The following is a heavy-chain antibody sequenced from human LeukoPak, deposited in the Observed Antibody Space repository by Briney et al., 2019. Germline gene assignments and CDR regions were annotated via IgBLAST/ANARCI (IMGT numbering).Heavy chain of an antibody. J-gene: IGHJ4*02. CDR2: ISAYNGNT. V-gene: IGHV1-18*01. CDR1: GYTFSSYD. D-gene: IGHD2-2*01. CDR3: ARDQSGCSSTSCYYVDY. Sequence: ASVKVSCKASGYTFSSYDISWVRQAPGQGLEWMGWISAYNGNTNYAQKLQGRVTMTTDTSTSTAYMELRSLRSDDTAVYYCARDQSGCSSTSCYYVDYWGQGTLVTVSS.